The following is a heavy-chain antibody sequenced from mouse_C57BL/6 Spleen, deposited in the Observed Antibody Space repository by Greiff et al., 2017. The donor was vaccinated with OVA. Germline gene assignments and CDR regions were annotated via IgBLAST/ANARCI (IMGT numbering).Heavy chain of an antibody. CDR2: IWGDGST. J-gene: IGHJ3*01. V-gene: IGHV2-3*01. CDR1: GFSLTSYG. CDR3: AKDGGRLGRAWFAY. D-gene: IGHD2-3*01. Sequence: QVQLKQSGPGLVAPSQSLSITCTVSGFSLTSYGVSWVRQPPGKGLEWLGQIWGDGSTNYHSALISRLSISKDNSKGQVFLKLNSLQADDTATYYCAKDGGRLGRAWFAYWGQGTLVTVSA.